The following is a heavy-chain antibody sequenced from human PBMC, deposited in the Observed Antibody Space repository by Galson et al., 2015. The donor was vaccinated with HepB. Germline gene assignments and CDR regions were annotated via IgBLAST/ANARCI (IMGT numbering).Heavy chain of an antibody. Sequence: LSLTCSVSGGSIITYYWSWIRQPPGKGLEWIGYVYFSGSTNYNPSLKSRVTMSVDTSKNQFSLKLSSVTAADTAVYYCARHLDSDYHYDGDGHVDAFDIWGQGTRVTVS. J-gene: IGHJ3*02. CDR1: GGSIITYY. CDR3: ARHLDSDYHYDGDGHVDAFDI. CDR2: VYFSGST. D-gene: IGHD3-22*01. V-gene: IGHV4-59*08.